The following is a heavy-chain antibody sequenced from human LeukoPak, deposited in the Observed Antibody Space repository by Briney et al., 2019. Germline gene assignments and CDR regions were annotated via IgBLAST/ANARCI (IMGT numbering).Heavy chain of an antibody. CDR3: ARDSYSGSGNYQEVGGRFDY. V-gene: IGHV3-48*02. D-gene: IGHD3-10*01. CDR1: GFTFSSFS. J-gene: IGHJ4*02. Sequence: GGSLRLSCAASGFTFSSFSMNWVRQAPGKGLEWVAYISTSSSVILYADSVKGRFTISRDNAKNSLYLQLNRLRDEVTAVYYCARDSYSGSGNYQEVGGRFDYWGQGTLVTVSS. CDR2: ISTSSSVI.